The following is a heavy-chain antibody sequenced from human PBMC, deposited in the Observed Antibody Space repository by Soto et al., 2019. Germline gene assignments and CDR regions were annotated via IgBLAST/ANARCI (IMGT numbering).Heavy chain of an antibody. CDR2: ISYDGSNK. J-gene: IGHJ4*02. Sequence: PGWSLRLSCAASGFTFSSYGMHLVRQAPGKGLEWVAVISYDGSNKYYADSVKGRFTISRDNSKNTLYLQMNSLRAEDTAVYYCAKVFSQLGWNPPHEYWGKGTLVTVSS. D-gene: IGHD1-1*01. CDR1: GFTFSSYG. CDR3: AKVFSQLGWNPPHEY. V-gene: IGHV3-30*18.